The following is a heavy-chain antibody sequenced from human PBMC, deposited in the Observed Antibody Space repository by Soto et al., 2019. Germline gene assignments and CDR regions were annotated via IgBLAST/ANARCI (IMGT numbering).Heavy chain of an antibody. Sequence: PSETLSLTCTVSGGSISSYYWSWIRQPPGKGLEWIGYIYYSGSTNYNPSLKSQLTILVDTSKNQFSLKLSSVTAADTAVYYCARLGGQFSASYYYFYLDVWGKGATVTVSS. CDR2: IYYSGST. CDR3: ARLGGQFSASYYYFYLDV. V-gene: IGHV4-59*08. CDR1: GGSISSYY. D-gene: IGHD3-16*01. J-gene: IGHJ6*03.